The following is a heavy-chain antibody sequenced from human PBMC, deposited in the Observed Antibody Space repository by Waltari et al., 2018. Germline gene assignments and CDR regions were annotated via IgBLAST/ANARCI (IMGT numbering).Heavy chain of an antibody. CDR1: GFSLSTSGVG. CDR2: IYWNDDK. D-gene: IGHD3-3*01. Sequence: QITLKESGPTLVKPTQTLTLTCTFSGFSLSTSGVGVGWIRQPPGKALEWLALIYWNDDKRYSPSLKGRLTITKDTSKNQVVLTMTNMDPVDTATYDCAHGHLRFLEWLLFDYWGQGTLVTVSS. CDR3: AHGHLRFLEWLLFDY. V-gene: IGHV2-5*01. J-gene: IGHJ4*02.